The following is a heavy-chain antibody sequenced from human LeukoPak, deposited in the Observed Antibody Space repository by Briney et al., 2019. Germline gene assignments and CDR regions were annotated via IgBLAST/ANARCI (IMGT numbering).Heavy chain of an antibody. CDR1: GYSFTSYW. J-gene: IGHJ5*02. D-gene: IGHD3-22*01. CDR3: ARAYYYDVPDRFDP. Sequence: GESLKISCTGSGYSFTSYWIGWVRQMPGKGLEWMGIIYPGDSDTRYSPSFQGQVTISADKSISTAYLQWSSLKASDAAMYYCARAYYYDVPDRFDPWGQGTLVTVSS. CDR2: IYPGDSDT. V-gene: IGHV5-51*01.